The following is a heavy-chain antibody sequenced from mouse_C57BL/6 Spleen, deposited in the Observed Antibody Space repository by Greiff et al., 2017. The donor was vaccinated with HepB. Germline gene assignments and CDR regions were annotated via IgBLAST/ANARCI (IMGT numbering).Heavy chain of an antibody. CDR2: IYPGSGST. CDR1: GYTFTSYW. CDR3: APYYGSSYGAMDY. D-gene: IGHD1-1*01. V-gene: IGHV1-55*01. Sequence: QVQLQQPGAELVKLGASVKMSCKASGYTFTSYWITWVKQRPGQGLEWIGDIYPGSGSTNYNEKFKSKATLTVDTSSSTAYMQLSSLTSEDSAVYYCAPYYGSSYGAMDYWGQGTSVTVSS. J-gene: IGHJ4*01.